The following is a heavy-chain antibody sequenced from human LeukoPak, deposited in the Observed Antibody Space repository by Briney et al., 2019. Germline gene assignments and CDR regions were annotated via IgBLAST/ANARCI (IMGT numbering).Heavy chain of an antibody. Sequence: GASVKVSCKASGYTFTGSYVHWVRQAPGQGLEWMGWINPNSGGTNYAQKFQGRVTMTRDTSISTAYMELSRLRSDDTAVYYCARDYGDSSGSPWNAFDIWGQGTMVTVSS. V-gene: IGHV1-2*02. D-gene: IGHD3-22*01. CDR2: INPNSGGT. J-gene: IGHJ3*02. CDR3: ARDYGDSSGSPWNAFDI. CDR1: GYTFTGSY.